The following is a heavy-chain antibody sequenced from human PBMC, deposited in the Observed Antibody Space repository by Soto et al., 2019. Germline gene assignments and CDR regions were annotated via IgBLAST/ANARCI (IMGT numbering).Heavy chain of an antibody. CDR2: IYNSGST. CDR1: GTVSGGSISTYY. CDR3: ARGTVTPTPFAY. J-gene: IGHJ4*02. D-gene: IGHD4-17*01. Sequence: SETLSLTCTVSGTVSGGSISTYYWSWIRQPPGKGLEWIGNIYNSGSTNYNPSLKSRVTISVDTSKKQISLKLSSVTAADTAVYYCARGTVTPTPFAYWGQGTLVTVS. V-gene: IGHV4-59*08.